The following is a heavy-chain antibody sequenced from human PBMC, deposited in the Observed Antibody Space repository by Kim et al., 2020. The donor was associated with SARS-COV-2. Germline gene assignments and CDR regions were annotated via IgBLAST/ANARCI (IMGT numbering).Heavy chain of an antibody. V-gene: IGHV4-39*01. CDR1: GGSISSSSYY. CDR3: ARQGVVVAAEAGGWFDP. Sequence: SETLSLTCTVSGGSISSSSYYWGWIRQPPGKGLEWIGSIYYSGSTYYNPSLKSRVTISVDTSKNQFSLKLSSVTAADTAVYYCARQGVVVAAEAGGWFDPWGQGTLVTVSS. CDR2: IYYSGST. D-gene: IGHD2-15*01. J-gene: IGHJ5*02.